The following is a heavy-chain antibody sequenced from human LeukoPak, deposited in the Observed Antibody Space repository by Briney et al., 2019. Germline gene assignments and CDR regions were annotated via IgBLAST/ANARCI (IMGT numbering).Heavy chain of an antibody. V-gene: IGHV3-30*18. D-gene: IGHD1-26*01. CDR2: ISYDGSDK. J-gene: IGHJ4*02. Sequence: PGRSLRLSRAASGFTFSNYDMHWVRQAPGKGLEWVSFISYDGSDKYYADSVKGRFTISRDNSKNTLYLQMNSLRAEDTAVYYCAKGASYYFDYWDQGTLVTVSS. CDR1: GFTFSNYD. CDR3: AKGASYYFDY.